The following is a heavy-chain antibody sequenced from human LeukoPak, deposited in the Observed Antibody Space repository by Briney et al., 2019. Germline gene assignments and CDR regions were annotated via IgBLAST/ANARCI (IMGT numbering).Heavy chain of an antibody. D-gene: IGHD3-22*01. J-gene: IGHJ4*02. CDR2: INPNNPAT. CDR1: GYTFNHNY. CDR3: AIDYYDSSGKDY. Sequence: ASVKVSCKASGYTFNHNYLHWVRQAPGQGLEWMGWINPNNPATHSSHKFQGRVTMTSDSSISTVYLEVNRLKSDDTAVYYCAIDYYDSSGKDYWGQGTLVTVSS. V-gene: IGHV1-2*07.